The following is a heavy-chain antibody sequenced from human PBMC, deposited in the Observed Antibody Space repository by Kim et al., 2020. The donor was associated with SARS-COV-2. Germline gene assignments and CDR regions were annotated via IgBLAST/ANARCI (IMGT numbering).Heavy chain of an antibody. CDR1: GGSISSYY. V-gene: IGHV4-59*01. CDR2: IYYSGST. Sequence: SETLSLTCTVSGGSISSYYWSWIRQPPGKGLEWIGYIYYSGSTNYNPSLKSRVTISVDTSKNQFSLKLSSVTAADTAVYYCARDPFRHYDILTGYSRGMDVWGQGTTGTVSS. CDR3: ARDPFRHYDILTGYSRGMDV. J-gene: IGHJ6*01. D-gene: IGHD3-9*01.